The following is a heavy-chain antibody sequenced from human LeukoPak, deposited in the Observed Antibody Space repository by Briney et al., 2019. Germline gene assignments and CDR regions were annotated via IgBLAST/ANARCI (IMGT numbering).Heavy chain of an antibody. CDR2: ISSSSSYI. J-gene: IGHJ4*02. Sequence: GGSLRLSCAASGFTFSSYSMNWVRQAPGKGLEWVSSISSSSSYIYYADSVKGRFTISRDNAKNSLYLQTNSLRAEDTAVYYCARDRLQFCDYWGQGTLVTVSS. CDR3: ARDRLQFCDY. CDR1: GFTFSSYS. D-gene: IGHD4-11*01. V-gene: IGHV3-21*01.